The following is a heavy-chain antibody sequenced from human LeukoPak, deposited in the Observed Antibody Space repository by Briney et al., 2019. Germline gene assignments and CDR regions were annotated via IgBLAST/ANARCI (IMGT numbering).Heavy chain of an antibody. J-gene: IGHJ4*02. V-gene: IGHV3-30*02. CDR1: GFTFSSYG. Sequence: GGSLRLSCAASGFTFSSYGMHWVRQAPGKGLEWVAFIRYDGSNKYYADSVKGRFTISRDNSKNTLYLQMNSLRAEDTAVYYCAKDPQEYGSSTSCSFLDYWGQGTLVTVSS. CDR2: IRYDGSNK. CDR3: AKDPQEYGSSTSCSFLDY. D-gene: IGHD2-2*01.